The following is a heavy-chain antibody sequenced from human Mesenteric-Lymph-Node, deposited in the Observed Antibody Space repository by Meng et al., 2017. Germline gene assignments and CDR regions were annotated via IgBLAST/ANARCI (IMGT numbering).Heavy chain of an antibody. D-gene: IGHD3-22*01. V-gene: IGHV3-7*01. J-gene: IGHJ4*02. CDR1: GFTFSSYW. Sequence: GESLKISCAASGFTFSSYWMSWVRQAPGKGLEWVANIKQDGSEKYYVDSVKGRFTISRDNAKNSLYLQMNSLRAEDTAVYCCASPYDSSGYDQFDYWGQGTLVTVSS. CDR3: ASPYDSSGYDQFDY. CDR2: IKQDGSEK.